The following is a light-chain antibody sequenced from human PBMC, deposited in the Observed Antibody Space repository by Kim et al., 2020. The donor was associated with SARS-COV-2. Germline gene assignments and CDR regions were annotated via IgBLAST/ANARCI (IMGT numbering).Light chain of an antibody. J-gene: IGKJ2*01. CDR2: GAS. V-gene: IGKV3-15*01. Sequence: EIVMTQSPVALSVSPGETATLSCRASQSVASNLAWYQQKPGQAPRLLVYGASTRATGIPGRFSGSGSGTEFTLTIAGLQSEDFAVYYCQQYISWPPMYTFGQGTKLEI. CDR1: QSVASN. CDR3: QQYISWPPMYT.